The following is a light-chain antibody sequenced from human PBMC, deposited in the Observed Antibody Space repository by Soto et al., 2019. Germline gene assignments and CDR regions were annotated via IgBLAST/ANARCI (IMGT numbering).Light chain of an antibody. V-gene: IGKV3-20*01. J-gene: IGKJ3*01. CDR2: GAS. CDR1: QSVSSSY. Sequence: EIVLTQSPGTLSLSPGERATLSCRASQSVSSSYLAWYQQRPGQAPRLLIYGASGRAAGIPDRFSGSGSVTDFTLTISRLEPEDCAVYYCQQYCSSPSFTFGPGTKVDIK. CDR3: QQYCSSPSFT.